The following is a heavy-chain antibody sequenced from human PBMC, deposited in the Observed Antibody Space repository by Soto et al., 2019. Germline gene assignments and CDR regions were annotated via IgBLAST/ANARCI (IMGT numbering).Heavy chain of an antibody. CDR1: GGSISSGGYY. Sequence: SETLSLTCTVSGGSISSGGYYWSWIRQHPGKGLEWIGYIYYSVSTYYNPSLKSRVTISVDTSKNQFSLKLSSVTAADTAVYYCARDECSSTSCPVGAFDIWGQGTMVTVSS. CDR3: ARDECSSTSCPVGAFDI. J-gene: IGHJ3*02. D-gene: IGHD2-2*01. V-gene: IGHV4-31*02. CDR2: IYYSVST.